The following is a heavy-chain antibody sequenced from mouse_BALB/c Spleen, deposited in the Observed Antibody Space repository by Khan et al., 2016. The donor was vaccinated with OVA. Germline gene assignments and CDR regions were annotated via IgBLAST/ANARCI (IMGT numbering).Heavy chain of an antibody. CDR2: VSTGGHYT. D-gene: IGHD1-1*01. CDR1: GFTFSTYG. Sequence: EVELVESGGDVVKPGGSLKLSCAASGFTFSTYGMSWVRQTPDKRLEWVATVSTGGHYTYYADTVKGRFTISSENAKEPLYLQIRSRKSEDTAMVYCARLAYFYDSEGFAYWGQGTLVTVSA. V-gene: IGHV5-6*01. J-gene: IGHJ3*01. CDR3: ARLAYFYDSEGFAY.